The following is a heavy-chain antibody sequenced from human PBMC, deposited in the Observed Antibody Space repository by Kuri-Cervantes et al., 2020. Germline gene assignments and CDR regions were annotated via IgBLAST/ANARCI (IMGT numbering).Heavy chain of an antibody. J-gene: IGHJ5*02. Sequence: SETLSLTCTVSGYSITSGFLWGWIRQTPGKGLEWIGNVYHSGSTNYNPSLKSRVTISVDTSKNQFSLKLSSVTAADTAVYYCARGAYYDILTGYYWPWLSWFDPWGQGTLVTVSS. D-gene: IGHD3-9*01. V-gene: IGHV4-38-2*02. CDR3: ARGAYYDILTGYYWPWLSWFDP. CDR1: GYSITSGFL. CDR2: VYHSGST.